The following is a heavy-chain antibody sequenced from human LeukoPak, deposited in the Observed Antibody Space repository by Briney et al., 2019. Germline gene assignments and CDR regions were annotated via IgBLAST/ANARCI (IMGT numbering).Heavy chain of an antibody. D-gene: IGHD3-16*02. J-gene: IGHJ4*02. CDR3: ARGNRREFDYVWGSYRPYFDY. CDR2: MNPNSGNT. V-gene: IGHV1-8*03. Sequence: GASVKVSCKASGYTFTSYDINWVRQATGQGLEWMGWMNPNSGNTGYAQKFQGRVTITRNTSISTAYMELSSLRSEDTAVFYCARGNRREFDYVWGSYRPYFDYWGQGTLVTVSS. CDR1: GYTFTSYD.